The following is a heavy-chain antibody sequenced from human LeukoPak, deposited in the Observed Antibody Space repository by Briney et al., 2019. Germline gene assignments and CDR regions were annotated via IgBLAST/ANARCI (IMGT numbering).Heavy chain of an antibody. V-gene: IGHV5-51*01. CDR1: GXRFTSYC. J-gene: IGHJ4*02. D-gene: IGHD6-13*01. CDR2: IYPGASNT. CDR3: ARLTLGADGFHY. Sequence: LGEPLKISSKGSGXRFTSYCIVWVRQMPGKGLKWVGIIYPGASNTRYSPSFQGQVPLSADKSISTAYLQWSSLKASDTAMYYCARLTLGADGFHYWGQGTLVTVSS.